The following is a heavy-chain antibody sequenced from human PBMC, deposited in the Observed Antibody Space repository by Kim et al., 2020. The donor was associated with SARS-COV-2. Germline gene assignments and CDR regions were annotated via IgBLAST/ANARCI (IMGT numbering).Heavy chain of an antibody. Sequence: SETLSLTCTVSGGSISSSGYYWGWVRQPPGKGLEWIGNIYYTGSTLYSTSLQSRVTISVDTSKDRFSLKLRSVTAADTAIYYCARDRLGQQPGYYYNYGMDVGGQGTTVTVSS. CDR3: ARDRLGQQPGYYYNYGMDV. CDR1: GGSISSSGYY. CDR2: IYYTGST. J-gene: IGHJ6*02. D-gene: IGHD3-16*01. V-gene: IGHV4-39*07.